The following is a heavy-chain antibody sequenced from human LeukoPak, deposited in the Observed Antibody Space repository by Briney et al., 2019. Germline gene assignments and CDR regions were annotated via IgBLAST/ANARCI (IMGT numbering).Heavy chain of an antibody. CDR1: GYTFTGYY. J-gene: IGHJ2*01. D-gene: IGHD3-22*01. Sequence: AASVRVSCKASGYTFTGYYMHWVRQAPGQGLEWMGWTSAYNGNTNYAQKLQGRVTMTTDTSTSTAYMELRSLRSDDTAVYYCARAVGYDSSGYYYVTDWYFDLWGRGTLVTVSS. CDR2: TSAYNGNT. V-gene: IGHV1-18*04. CDR3: ARAVGYDSSGYYYVTDWYFDL.